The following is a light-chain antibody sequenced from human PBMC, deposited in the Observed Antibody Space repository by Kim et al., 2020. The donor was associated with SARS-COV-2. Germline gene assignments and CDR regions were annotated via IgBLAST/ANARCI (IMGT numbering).Light chain of an antibody. J-gene: IGKJ2*02. CDR1: QSISSW. Sequence: DIQMTQSPSTLSASVADRVTITCRASQSISSWLAWYQQKPGKAPKLLIYDASSLESGVPSRFSGSGSGTEFTLTISSLQPEDFATYHGKQYNSHSCNLAQGNKLEI. V-gene: IGKV1-5*01. CDR3: KQYNSHSCN. CDR2: DAS.